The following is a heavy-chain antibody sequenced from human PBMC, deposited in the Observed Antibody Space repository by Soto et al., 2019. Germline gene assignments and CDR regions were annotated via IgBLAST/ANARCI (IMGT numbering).Heavy chain of an antibody. CDR3: ARESEDLTSNFDY. Sequence: GGSLRLSCAASGFTFTRYSMNWVRQAPGTGLEWVSSISSTTNYIYYGDSMKGRFTISRDNAKNSLYLEMNSLRAEDTAVYYCARESEDLTSNFDYWGQGTLVTVSS. J-gene: IGHJ4*02. V-gene: IGHV3-21*06. CDR1: GFTFTRYS. CDR2: ISSTTNYI.